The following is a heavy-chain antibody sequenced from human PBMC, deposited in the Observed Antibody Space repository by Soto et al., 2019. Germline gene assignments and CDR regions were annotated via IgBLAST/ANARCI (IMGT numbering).Heavy chain of an antibody. D-gene: IGHD6-13*01. Sequence: PSETLSLTCTVSGGSISSYYWSWIRQPPGKGLEWIGYIYYSGSTNYNPSLKSRVTISVDTSKNQFSLKLRSVTAADTAVYYCARGSIGHSSSWRRIDYWGQGTLVTVSS. J-gene: IGHJ4*02. CDR2: IYYSGST. CDR3: ARGSIGHSSSWRRIDY. V-gene: IGHV4-59*01. CDR1: GGSISSYY.